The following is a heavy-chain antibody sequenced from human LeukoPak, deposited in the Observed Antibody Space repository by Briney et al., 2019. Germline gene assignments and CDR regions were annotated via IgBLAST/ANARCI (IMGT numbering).Heavy chain of an antibody. CDR3: AKNDYGSLYGMDI. Sequence: LRGGSLRLSCAASGFTLSTYAMSWVRQAPGKGLEGVSGFSGSCGSTYYADSVEGRFTISRDNSKNTLYLQMNNLRAEDTAVYYCAKNDYGSLYGMDIWGKGTTVTVSS. CDR2: FSGSCGST. D-gene: IGHD4-17*01. J-gene: IGHJ6*04. V-gene: IGHV3-23*01. CDR1: GFTLSTYA.